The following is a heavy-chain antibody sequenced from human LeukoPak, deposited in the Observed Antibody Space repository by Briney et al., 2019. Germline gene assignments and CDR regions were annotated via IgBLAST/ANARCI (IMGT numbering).Heavy chain of an antibody. CDR1: GGSISSYY. CDR3: ARLSYDFWSGYYTGLYWFDP. V-gene: IGHV4-4*09. J-gene: IGHJ5*02. CDR2: INTSGST. Sequence: SETLSLTCTVSGGSISSYYWSWIRQPPGKGLVWIGYINTSGSTNYNPSLKSRVTISVDTSKNQFSLKLSSVTAADTAVYYCARLSYDFWSGYYTGLYWFDPWGQGTLVTVSS. D-gene: IGHD3-3*01.